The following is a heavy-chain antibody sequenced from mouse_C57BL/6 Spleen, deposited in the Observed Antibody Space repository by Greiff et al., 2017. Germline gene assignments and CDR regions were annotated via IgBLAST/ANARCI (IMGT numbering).Heavy chain of an antibody. CDR2: IAPNSGGT. D-gene: IGHD2-1*01. V-gene: IGHV1-72*01. J-gene: IGHJ2*01. Sequence: QVQLQQPGAELVKPGASVKLSCKASGYTFTSYWMPWVKQRPGRGLEWIGRIAPNSGGTKYNEKFKSKATLTVDKPSSTDYLRLSSLTSEDSAVYYCARRNYGNSFDYWGQGTTLTVSS. CDR1: GYTFTSYW. CDR3: ARRNYGNSFDY.